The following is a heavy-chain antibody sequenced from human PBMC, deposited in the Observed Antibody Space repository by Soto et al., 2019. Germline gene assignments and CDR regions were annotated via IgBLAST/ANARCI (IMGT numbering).Heavy chain of an antibody. CDR1: GFTFSSYN. CDR2: IKSKTDGGTT. D-gene: IGHD3-16*02. J-gene: IGHJ6*02. Sequence: PGGSLRLSCAASGFTFSSYNMNWVRQAPGKGLEWVGRIKSKTDGGTTDYAAPVKGRFTISRDDSKNTLYLQMNSLKTEDTAVYYCTTSPSYYYGMDVWGQGTTVTVSS. CDR3: TTSPSYYYGMDV. V-gene: IGHV3-15*01.